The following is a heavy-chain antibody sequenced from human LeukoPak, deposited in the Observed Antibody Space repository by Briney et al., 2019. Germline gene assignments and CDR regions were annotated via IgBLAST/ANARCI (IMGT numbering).Heavy chain of an antibody. CDR3: AKLSLDHYYMDV. V-gene: IGHV3-30*02. CDR2: IRYDGSNK. J-gene: IGHJ6*03. Sequence: GGSLRLSCAASGFTFSSYGMYWVRQAPGKGLEWVAFIRYDGSNKYYADSVKGRFTISRDNSKNTLYLQMNSLRAEDTAVYYCAKLSLDHYYMDVWGKGTTVTVSS. CDR1: GFTFSSYG.